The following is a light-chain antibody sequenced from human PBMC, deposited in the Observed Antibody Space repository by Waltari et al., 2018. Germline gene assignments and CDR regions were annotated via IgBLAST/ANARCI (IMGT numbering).Light chain of an antibody. CDR1: QRVSSN. Sequence: EIVMTQSPATLSVSPGERATLSCRASQRVSSNLAWYQQKPGQAPRLLIYGASTRATGIPARFSGSGSGTEFTLTISSMQSEDFAVYYCQQYNNWPPDGPFGGGTKVEIK. CDR3: QQYNNWPPDGP. CDR2: GAS. V-gene: IGKV3-15*01. J-gene: IGKJ4*01.